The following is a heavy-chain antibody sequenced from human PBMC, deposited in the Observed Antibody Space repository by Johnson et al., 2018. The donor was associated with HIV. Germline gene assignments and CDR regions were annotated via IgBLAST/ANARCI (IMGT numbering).Heavy chain of an antibody. CDR2: ISYDGNNT. D-gene: IGHD1-26*01. CDR1: GFTFSSYA. CDR3: ARGELTRAFDI. Sequence: QVPLVESGGGVAQPGRSLRLPSPASGFTFSSYAMHWVRQAPGKGLEWVAVISYDGNNTYNADSVKGRFTISRDNPRNTLYLQMNSLRAEDTAVYYCARGELTRAFDIWGQGTLVTVSS. J-gene: IGHJ3*02. V-gene: IGHV3-30-3*01.